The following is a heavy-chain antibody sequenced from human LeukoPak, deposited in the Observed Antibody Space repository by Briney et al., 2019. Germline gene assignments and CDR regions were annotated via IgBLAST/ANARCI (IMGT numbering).Heavy chain of an antibody. Sequence: ASVKVSCKASGYTFTGYFMHWVRQAPGQGLEWTGRINPNSGDTNYAQNFQGRVTMTRDTSISTAYMELSRLRSDDTAVYYCARDLSSTSNWELYYWGQGTLVTVSS. J-gene: IGHJ4*02. D-gene: IGHD7-27*01. CDR2: INPNSGDT. V-gene: IGHV1-2*06. CDR3: ARDLSSTSNWELYY. CDR1: GYTFTGYF.